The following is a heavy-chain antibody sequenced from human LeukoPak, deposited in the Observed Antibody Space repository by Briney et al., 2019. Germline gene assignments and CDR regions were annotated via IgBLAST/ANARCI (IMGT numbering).Heavy chain of an antibody. CDR1: GGTFSSYA. Sequence: SVKVSCKASGGTFSSYAISWVRQAPGQGLEWMGRIIPIFGTANYAQKFQGRVTITTDESTSTAYMELSSLRSEDTAVYYCARDGDAAMALGAFDIWGQGTMVTVSS. CDR2: IIPIFGTA. CDR3: ARDGDAAMALGAFDI. J-gene: IGHJ3*02. V-gene: IGHV1-69*05. D-gene: IGHD5-18*01.